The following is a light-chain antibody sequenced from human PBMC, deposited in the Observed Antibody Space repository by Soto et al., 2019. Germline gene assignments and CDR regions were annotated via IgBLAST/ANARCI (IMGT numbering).Light chain of an antibody. CDR1: QSISTY. CDR3: QQSSNTPIT. CDR2: AAS. Sequence: IQMTQSPSSLSASVGDRVTIACRASQSISTYLNWYQRKPGKAPKLLIYAASSLQGGVPSRFSGSGSGTDFTLTISSLQPEDFATYYCQQSSNTPITFGQGTRLEIK. V-gene: IGKV1-39*01. J-gene: IGKJ5*01.